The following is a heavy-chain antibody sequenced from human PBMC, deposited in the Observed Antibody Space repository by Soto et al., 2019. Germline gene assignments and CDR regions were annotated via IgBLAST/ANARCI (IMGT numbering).Heavy chain of an antibody. CDR3: ATQEVGGSYVYTFDP. V-gene: IGHV4-39*02. D-gene: IGHD1-26*01. CDR2: IYYSGST. Sequence: QLQLQESGPGLVKPSETLSLTCTVSGGSISSSSYYWGWIRQPPGKGLEWIGSIYYSGSTYYNPSPKWRVPIPVYTSKTPFSPKLSSATAADTAVYYCATQEVGGSYVYTFDPWGQGTLVTVSS. J-gene: IGHJ5*02. CDR1: GGSISSSSYY.